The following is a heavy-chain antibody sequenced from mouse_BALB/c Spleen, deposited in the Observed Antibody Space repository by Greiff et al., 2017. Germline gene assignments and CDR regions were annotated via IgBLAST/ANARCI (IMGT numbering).Heavy chain of an antibody. CDR3: ARREVPFAY. Sequence: VQLQQSGAELAKPGASVKMSCKASGYTFTSYWMHWVKQRPGQGLEWIGYINPSTGYTEYNQKFKDKATLTADKSSSTAYMQLSSLTSEDSAVYYCARREVPFAYWGQGTLVTVSA. CDR1: GYTFTSYW. J-gene: IGHJ3*01. V-gene: IGHV1-7*01. CDR2: INPSTGYT.